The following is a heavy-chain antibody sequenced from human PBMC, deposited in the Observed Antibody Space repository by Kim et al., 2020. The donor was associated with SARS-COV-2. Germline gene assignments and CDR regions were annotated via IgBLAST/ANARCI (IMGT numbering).Heavy chain of an antibody. J-gene: IGHJ6*03. D-gene: IGHD6-6*01. CDR1: GGSFSGYY. CDR2: INHSGST. Sequence: SETLSLTCAVYGGSFSGYYWSWIRQPPGKGLEWIGEINHSGSTNYNPSLKSRVTISVDTSKNQFSLKLSSVTAADTAVYYCARGQLAYSSSSDGGYHYY. CDR3: ARGQLAYSSSSDGGYHYY. V-gene: IGHV4-34*01.